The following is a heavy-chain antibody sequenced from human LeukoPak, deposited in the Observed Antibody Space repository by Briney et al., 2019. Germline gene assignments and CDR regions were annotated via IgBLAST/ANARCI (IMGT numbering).Heavy chain of an antibody. CDR1: GFTFSSYG. D-gene: IGHD3-10*01. CDR2: ISYDGSNK. Sequence: PGGSLRLSCAASGFTFSSYGMHWVRQAPGKGLEWVAVISYDGSNKYYADSVKGRFPISRDNSKNPLYLQMNSLRAEDTAVYSCAKELGVRGVIYYWGQGTLVTVSS. J-gene: IGHJ4*02. CDR3: AKELGVRGVIYY. V-gene: IGHV3-30*18.